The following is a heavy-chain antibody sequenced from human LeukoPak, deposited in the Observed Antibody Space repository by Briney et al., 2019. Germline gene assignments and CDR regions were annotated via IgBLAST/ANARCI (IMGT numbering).Heavy chain of an antibody. CDR1: GFTFSSYG. D-gene: IGHD3-9*01. V-gene: IGHV3-33*01. CDR3: ARTADILTGYPYGMDV. J-gene: IGHJ6*02. Sequence: GRSLRLSCAASGFTFSSYGMHWVRQAPGKGLEWVAIIWYDGSNKYYADSVKGRFTISRDNSKNTLYLQMNSLRAEDTAVYYCARTADILTGYPYGMDVWGQGTTVTVSS. CDR2: IWYDGSNK.